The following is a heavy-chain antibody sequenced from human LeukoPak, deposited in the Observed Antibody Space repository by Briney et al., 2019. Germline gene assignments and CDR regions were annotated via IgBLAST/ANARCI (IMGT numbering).Heavy chain of an antibody. J-gene: IGHJ6*02. D-gene: IGHD6-13*01. V-gene: IGHV4-59*01. CDR2: IYYSGST. CDR3: ARVVGSSWYYYGMDV. CDR1: GGSISSYY. Sequence: PSETLSLTCTVSGGSISSYYWSWIRQPPGKGLEWIGYIYYSGSTNYNPSLKSRVTISVDTSKNQFSLKLSSVTAADTAVYYCARVVGSSWYYYGMDVWGQGTTVTVSS.